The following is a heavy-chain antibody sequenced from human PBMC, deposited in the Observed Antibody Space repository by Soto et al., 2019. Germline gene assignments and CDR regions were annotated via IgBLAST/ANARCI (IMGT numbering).Heavy chain of an antibody. CDR2: VNPSGGST. CDR1: GYTFTSYY. CDR3: AREGNCSGGSCYTHEYFQH. Sequence: RASVKGSCKASGYTFTSYYMHWVRQAPGQGLEWMGIVNPSGGSTSYAQKFQGRVTMTRDTSTSTVYMELSSLRSEDTAVYYCAREGNCSGGSCYTHEYFQHWGQGTLVTSPQ. V-gene: IGHV1-46*03. D-gene: IGHD2-15*01. J-gene: IGHJ1*01.